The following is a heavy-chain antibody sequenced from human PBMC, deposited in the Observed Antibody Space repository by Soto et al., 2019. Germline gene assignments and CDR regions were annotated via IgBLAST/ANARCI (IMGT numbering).Heavy chain of an antibody. CDR3: AKDINKYSSSLRGGNFDY. J-gene: IGHJ4*02. V-gene: IGHV3-23*01. CDR2: ISGGGSNT. D-gene: IGHD4-4*01. CDR1: GFPFSSYV. Sequence: EVQLLESGGGLVQRGGSLRLSCAASGFPFSSYVMSWFRQAPGKVLEWVSGISGGGSNTFYADYVKCRYTISRDNSKNTLLWKSKRLGSEDTAVYYCAKDINKYSSSLRGGNFDYWGQ.